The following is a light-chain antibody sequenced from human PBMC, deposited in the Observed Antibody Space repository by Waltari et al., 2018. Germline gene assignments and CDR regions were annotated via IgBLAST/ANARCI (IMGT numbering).Light chain of an antibody. J-gene: IGKJ4*01. CDR2: DAS. CDR1: QSVGRS. CDR3: LERSNWPPT. Sequence: EIVLTQSPATLSLSPGDRATLSCRASQSVGRSLSWYQQKPGQPPRLLIYDASTRAAGVPARISGSGSAADFTLTIGSPEPEDFAVYFCLERSNWPPTFGGGTTVEI. V-gene: IGKV3-11*01.